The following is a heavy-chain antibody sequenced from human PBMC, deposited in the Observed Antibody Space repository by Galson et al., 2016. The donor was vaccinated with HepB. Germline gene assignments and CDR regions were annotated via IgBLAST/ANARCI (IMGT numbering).Heavy chain of an antibody. CDR2: MYPGDSHT. J-gene: IGHJ6*02. CDR3: VRDVGKNQKTVQESGIPFYGMDV. D-gene: IGHD1-26*01. V-gene: IGHV5-51*01. CDR1: GYTFSSYW. Sequence: QSGAEVKKPGESLRMSCKASGYTFSSYWIGWMRQMSGKGLEWMAIMYPGDSHTRHSPSFQGHVTISVDKAISTAYLQWSSLKASDTAMYYCVRDVGKNQKTVQESGIPFYGMDVWGQGTAVTVSS.